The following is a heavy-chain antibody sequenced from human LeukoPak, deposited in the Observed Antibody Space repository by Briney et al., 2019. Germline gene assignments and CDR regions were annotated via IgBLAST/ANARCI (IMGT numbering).Heavy chain of an antibody. CDR2: INPSGGST. J-gene: IGHJ4*02. D-gene: IGHD3-22*01. V-gene: IGHV1-46*01. CDR1: GYTFTSYY. CDR3: ARDPIRYYYDSSGYYDY. Sequence: ASVKVSCKASGYTFTSYYMHWVRQAPGQGLEWMGMINPSGGSTNYAQKLQGRVTMTTDTSTSTAYMELRSLRSDDTAVYYCARDPIRYYYDSSGYYDYWGQGTLVTVSS.